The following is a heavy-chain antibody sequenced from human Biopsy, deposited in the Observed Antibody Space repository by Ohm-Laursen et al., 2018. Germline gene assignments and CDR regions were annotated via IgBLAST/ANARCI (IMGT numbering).Heavy chain of an antibody. Sequence: SETLSPTCTVSGGSISSDYWSWIRQTPGKGLEWIGYIYYSGSTNYNPSLKSRVTISVDTSKNQFSLRLNPVTAADTAVYYCARATNSTGWPYYYFYGMDVWGQGTTVTVSS. J-gene: IGHJ6*02. CDR1: GGSISSDY. CDR3: ARATNSTGWPYYYFYGMDV. CDR2: IYYSGST. V-gene: IGHV4-59*01. D-gene: IGHD2/OR15-2a*01.